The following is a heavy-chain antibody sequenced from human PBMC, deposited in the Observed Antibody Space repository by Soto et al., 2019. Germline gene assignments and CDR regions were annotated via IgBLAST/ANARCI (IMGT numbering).Heavy chain of an antibody. Sequence: QVQLQESGPGLVKPSQTLSLTCTVSGGSISSGGYYWSWIRQHPEKGLEWIGYIYSSGSTYYNPSLKGRVTISVDTSKNQFALKLSSVTAADTAVYYCARGADGDRDYWGQGTLVTVSS. CDR3: ARGADGDRDY. D-gene: IGHD4-17*01. CDR1: GGSISSGGYY. J-gene: IGHJ4*02. V-gene: IGHV4-31*03. CDR2: IYSSGST.